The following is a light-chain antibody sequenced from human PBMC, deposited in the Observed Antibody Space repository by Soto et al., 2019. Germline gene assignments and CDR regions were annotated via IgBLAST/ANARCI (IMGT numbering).Light chain of an antibody. Sequence: QSALTQPASVSGSPGQSITIPCTGTSSDIGSYNYVSWYQHYPGKAPRLLIYEVTNRPSGVSNRFSGSKSGNTASLTISGLQAEDDADYYCCSYRSTRTWVFGGGTKLTVL. CDR3: CSYRSTRTWV. CDR2: EVT. CDR1: SSDIGSYNY. J-gene: IGLJ3*02. V-gene: IGLV2-14*01.